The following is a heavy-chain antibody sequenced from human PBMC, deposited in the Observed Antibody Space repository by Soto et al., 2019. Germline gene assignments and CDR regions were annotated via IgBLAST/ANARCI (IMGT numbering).Heavy chain of an antibody. CDR3: AKDLGQQLVLNYGMDV. V-gene: IGHV3-30*18. J-gene: IGHJ6*02. D-gene: IGHD6-13*01. CDR2: VSYDGNNK. Sequence: QVQLVESGGGVVQPGTSLRLSCAPSGFTFSSYGMYWVRQAPGKGLEWVAVVSYDGNNKYYADSVKGRFTISRDNAKNMLYLQMNSLRAEDTDVYYCAKDLGQQLVLNYGMDVWGQGTTVTVSS. CDR1: GFTFSSYG.